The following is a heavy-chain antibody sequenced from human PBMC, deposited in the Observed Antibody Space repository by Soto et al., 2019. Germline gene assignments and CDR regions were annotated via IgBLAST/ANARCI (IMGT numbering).Heavy chain of an antibody. J-gene: IGHJ5*02. CDR1: GYSFTSHY. D-gene: IGHD1-26*01. CDR2: IYPGGVNI. CDR3: ARDQSGRDRVWWFAP. Sequence: QVQLVQSGAEVKKPGASVKVSCKAIGYSFTSHYMHWVRQAPGQGLEWMGTIYPGGVNIGYAQKCKGRVTSAQEPAAXTVYMELNSLTPEDTAVYYWARDQSGRDRVWWFAPWGQGTLVTVSS. V-gene: IGHV1-46*03.